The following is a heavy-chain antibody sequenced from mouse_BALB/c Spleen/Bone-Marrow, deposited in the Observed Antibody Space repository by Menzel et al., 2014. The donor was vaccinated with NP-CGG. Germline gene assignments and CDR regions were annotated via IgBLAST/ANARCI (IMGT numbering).Heavy chain of an antibody. V-gene: IGHV14-3*02. D-gene: IGHD1-1*01. J-gene: IGHJ3*01. CDR1: GFNFKDSY. Sequence: EVKVVESGAELVKPGASLKLSCTASGFNFKDSYMHWVKQRPGQGLEWIGRIDPANGNTKSDQKFQGKATITVDRDSYTAYLQLSILTTEDTAVYYCANYYYGSSDGFAYWGQGTLVTVSA. CDR2: IDPANGNT. CDR3: ANYYYGSSDGFAY.